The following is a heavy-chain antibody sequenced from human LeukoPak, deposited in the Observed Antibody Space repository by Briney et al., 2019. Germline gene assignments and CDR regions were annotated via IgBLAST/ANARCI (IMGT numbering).Heavy chain of an antibody. Sequence: PSETLSLTCTVSGGSISSGSYYWSWIRQPAGKGLEWIGRIYTSGSTNYNPSLKSRVTISVDTSKNQFSLKLSSVTAADTAVYYCARGEYQLLLGEYFQHWGQGTLVTVSS. V-gene: IGHV4-61*02. CDR3: ARGEYQLLLGEYFQH. J-gene: IGHJ1*01. D-gene: IGHD2-2*01. CDR2: IYTSGST. CDR1: GGSISSGSYY.